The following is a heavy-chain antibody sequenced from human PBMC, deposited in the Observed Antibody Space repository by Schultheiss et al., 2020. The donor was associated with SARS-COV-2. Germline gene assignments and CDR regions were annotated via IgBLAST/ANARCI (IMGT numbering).Heavy chain of an antibody. V-gene: IGHV3-9*01. CDR3: AKAHGTGGDYYYYGMDV. CDR1: GFSFDDYA. D-gene: IGHD2-8*02. CDR2: ISWNSKYI. Sequence: GGSLRLSCTASGFSFDDYAMHWVRQGPGKGLEWVSGISWNSKYIGYAESVKGRFTISRDNAKNSLYLQMNSLRAEDTALYYCAKAHGTGGDYYYYGMDVWGQGTTVTVSS. J-gene: IGHJ6*02.